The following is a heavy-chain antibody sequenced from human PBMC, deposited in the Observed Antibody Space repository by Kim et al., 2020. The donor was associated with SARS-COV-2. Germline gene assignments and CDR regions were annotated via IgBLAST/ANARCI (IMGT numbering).Heavy chain of an antibody. J-gene: IGHJ3*02. CDR2: ISSSSSTI. D-gene: IGHD5-12*01. CDR1: GFTFSSYS. V-gene: IGHV3-48*02. CDR3: ARDLLEMATIPLDI. Sequence: GGSLRLSCAASGFTFSSYSMNWVRQAPGKGLEWVSYISSSSSTIYYADSVKGRFTISRDNAKNSLYLQMNSLRDEDTAVYYCARDLLEMATIPLDIWGQGTMVTVSS.